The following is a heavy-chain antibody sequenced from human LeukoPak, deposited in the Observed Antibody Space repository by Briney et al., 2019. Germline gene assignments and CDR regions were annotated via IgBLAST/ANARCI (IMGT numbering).Heavy chain of an antibody. Sequence: SETLSLTCAVYGGSFSGYYWSWIRQPPGKGLEWIGEINHSGSTNYNPSLKSRVTISVDTSKNQFSLKLSSVTAADTAVYYCARRNVVVSSTMARAFDIWGQGTMVTVSS. D-gene: IGHD2-2*01. CDR2: INHSGST. CDR1: GGSFSGYY. CDR3: ARRNVVVSSTMARAFDI. V-gene: IGHV4-34*01. J-gene: IGHJ3*02.